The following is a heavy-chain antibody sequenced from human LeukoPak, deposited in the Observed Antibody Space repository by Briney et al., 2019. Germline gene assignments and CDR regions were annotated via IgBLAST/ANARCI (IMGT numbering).Heavy chain of an antibody. V-gene: IGHV4-30-4*08. CDR3: ARDQRVVGATADAFDI. CDR2: IYYSGST. J-gene: IGHJ3*02. Sequence: PSQTLSLTCTVSGGSISRGDYYWSWIRQPPGKGLEWIGYIYYSGSTYYNPSLKSRVTISVDTSKNQFSLKLSSVTAADTAVYYCARDQRVVGATADAFDIWGQGTMVTVSS. D-gene: IGHD1-26*01. CDR1: GGSISRGDYY.